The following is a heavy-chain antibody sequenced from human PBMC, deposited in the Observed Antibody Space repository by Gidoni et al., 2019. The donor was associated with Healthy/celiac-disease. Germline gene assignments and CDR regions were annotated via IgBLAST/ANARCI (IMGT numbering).Heavy chain of an antibody. D-gene: IGHD1-7*01. CDR2: IDSVGST. CDR1: GFTVSSNY. Sequence: EVQLVESGGGLVQPGGSLRLSCAASGFTVSSNYMSWVRQAPGKGLEWVSVIDSVGSTYYADSVKGRFTISRDNSKNTLYLQMNSLRAEDTAVYYCVLELQGYYYYGMDVWGQGTTVTVSS. J-gene: IGHJ6*02. V-gene: IGHV3-66*01. CDR3: VLELQGYYYYGMDV.